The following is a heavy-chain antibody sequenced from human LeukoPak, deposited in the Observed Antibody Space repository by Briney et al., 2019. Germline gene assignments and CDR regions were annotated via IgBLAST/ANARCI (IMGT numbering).Heavy chain of an antibody. CDR3: ARGNYRVPSSSWCLDY. V-gene: IGHV1-69*05. D-gene: IGHD6-13*01. Sequence: ASVKVSCKASGGTFSSYAISWVRQAPGQGLEWMGGIIPIFGTANYAQKFQGRVTITTDESTSTAYMELSSLRSEDTAVYYCARGNYRVPSSSWCLDYWGQGTLVTVSS. CDR2: IIPIFGTA. CDR1: GGTFSSYA. J-gene: IGHJ4*02.